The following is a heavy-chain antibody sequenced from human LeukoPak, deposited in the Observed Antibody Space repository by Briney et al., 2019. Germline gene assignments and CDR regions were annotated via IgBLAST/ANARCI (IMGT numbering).Heavy chain of an antibody. D-gene: IGHD6-19*01. CDR2: IYWDDDK. CDR1: GFLLTTSGVG. V-gene: IGHV2-5*02. Sequence: SGPTLVNPTQTLTLTCSFSGFLLTTSGVGVGWIRQPPGKALQWLALIYWDDDKRYSPSLKSRLTITKDTSKNQVVLTMTNMDPVDTGTYYCAHRLRAVALGNYFDYWGQGTLVTVSS. J-gene: IGHJ4*02. CDR3: AHRLRAVALGNYFDY.